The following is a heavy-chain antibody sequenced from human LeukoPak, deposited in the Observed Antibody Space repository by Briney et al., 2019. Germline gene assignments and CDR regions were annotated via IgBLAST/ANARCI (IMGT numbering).Heavy chain of an antibody. CDR2: ITASGGNT. J-gene: IGHJ4*02. Sequence: GGSLRLSCAASGFTFSSYAMSWVRQAPGKGLEWVSAITASGGNTYYADSVKGRFTISRDNSKNTLYLQVNSLRAEDTAVYYCTKGNGYSYGRYYFDYWGQGTLVTVSS. CDR1: GFTFSSYA. V-gene: IGHV3-23*01. D-gene: IGHD5-18*01. CDR3: TKGNGYSYGRYYFDY.